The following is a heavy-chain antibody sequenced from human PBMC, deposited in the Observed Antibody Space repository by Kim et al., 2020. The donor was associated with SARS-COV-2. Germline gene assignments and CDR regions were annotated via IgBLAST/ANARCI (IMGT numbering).Heavy chain of an antibody. D-gene: IGHD3-3*01. CDR3: ARVEGFRFLEWTENF. V-gene: IGHV1-18*01. J-gene: IGHJ4*02. Sequence: SWVRQAPGQGLEWMGWITTYTGHTNYAQSLQGRVDMTADISTNTAYMELTNLTYGDTAVYFCARVEGFRFLEWTENFWGQGTLITVSS. CDR2: ITTYTGHT.